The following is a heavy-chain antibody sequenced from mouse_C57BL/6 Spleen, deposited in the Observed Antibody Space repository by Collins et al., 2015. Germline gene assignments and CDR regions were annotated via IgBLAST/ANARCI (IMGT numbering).Heavy chain of an antibody. J-gene: IGHJ3*01. CDR3: AKMTHSTGSFAY. V-gene: IGHV1-64*01. CDR2: IHPNSGST. D-gene: IGHD4-1*02. CDR1: GYTFTSYW. Sequence: QVQLQQPGAELVKPGASVKLSCKASGYTFTSYWMHWVKQRPGQGLEWIGMIHPNSGSTNYNEKFKSKATLTVDKSSSTAYMQLSSLTSEDSAVYYCAKMTHSTGSFAYWGQGTLATVSA.